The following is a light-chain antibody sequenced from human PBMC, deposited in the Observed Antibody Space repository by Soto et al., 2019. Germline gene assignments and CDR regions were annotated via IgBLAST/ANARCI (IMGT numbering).Light chain of an antibody. V-gene: IGKV3D-15*01. CDR2: GAS. Sequence: EVVLTKSQGTRSLSPGDGASLSCGASQNLSRYFLAWYQHKPGQAPRLLISGASRRATGIPDRFSGAGSGTEFTLTISSLQSEDFAVYYCQQYNNWPPTFGKGTQLEIK. CDR1: QNLSRY. CDR3: QQYNNWPPT. J-gene: IGKJ5*01.